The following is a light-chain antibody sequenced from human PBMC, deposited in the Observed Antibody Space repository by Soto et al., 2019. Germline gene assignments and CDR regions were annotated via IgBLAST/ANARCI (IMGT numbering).Light chain of an antibody. J-gene: IGKJ4*01. CDR3: QQRSNRQLA. CDR1: QSVSSY. CDR2: DAS. V-gene: IGKV3-11*01. Sequence: EIVLTQSPATLSLSPGEGATLSCRASQSVSSYLAWYQQKPGQAPRLLIYDASNRATGIPARFSGSGSGTDFTLTISSLEPEDFAVYYCQQRSNRQLAFGGGTKVDIK.